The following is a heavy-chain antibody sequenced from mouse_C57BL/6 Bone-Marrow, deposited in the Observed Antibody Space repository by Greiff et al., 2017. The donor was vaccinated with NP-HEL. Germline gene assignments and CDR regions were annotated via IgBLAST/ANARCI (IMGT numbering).Heavy chain of an antibody. J-gene: IGHJ3*01. Sequence: VHVKQSGPELVKPGASVKMSCKASGYTFTDYNMHWVKQSHGKSLEWIGYINPNNGGTSYNQKFKGKATLTVNKSSSTAYMELRSLTSEDSAVYYCAREGDPAWFAYWGQGTLVTVSA. CDR3: AREGDPAWFAY. CDR2: INPNNGGT. V-gene: IGHV1-22*01. D-gene: IGHD3-3*01. CDR1: GYTFTDYN.